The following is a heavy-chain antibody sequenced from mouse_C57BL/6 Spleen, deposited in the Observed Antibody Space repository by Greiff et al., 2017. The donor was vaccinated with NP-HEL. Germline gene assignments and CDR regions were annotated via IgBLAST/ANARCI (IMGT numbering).Heavy chain of an antibody. CDR2: INPNYGTT. V-gene: IGHV1-39*01. CDR1: GYSFTDYN. Sequence: EVQVVESGPELVKPGASVKISCKASGYSFTDYNMNWVKQSNGKSLEWIGVINPNYGTTSYNQKFKGKATLTVDQSSSTAYMQLNSLTSEDSAVYYCARTPWYGSSYDYAMDYWGQGTSVTVSS. J-gene: IGHJ4*01. CDR3: ARTPWYGSSYDYAMDY. D-gene: IGHD1-1*01.